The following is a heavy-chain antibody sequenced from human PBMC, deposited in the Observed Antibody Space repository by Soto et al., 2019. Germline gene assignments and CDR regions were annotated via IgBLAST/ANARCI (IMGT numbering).Heavy chain of an antibody. CDR1: GFTFGTYG. CDR2: IWYDGSNK. D-gene: IGHD5-18*01. J-gene: IGHJ4*02. Sequence: QVQLVESGGGVVQPGGSLRLSCAASGFTFGTYGMHWVRQAPGKGLEWVAVIWYDGSNKYYADSVKGRFTISRDNSKSTVSLQMDSLGAEDTAVYYCARGYGSSTRGYLGQGTLVTVSP. CDR3: ARGYGSSTRGY. V-gene: IGHV3-33*01.